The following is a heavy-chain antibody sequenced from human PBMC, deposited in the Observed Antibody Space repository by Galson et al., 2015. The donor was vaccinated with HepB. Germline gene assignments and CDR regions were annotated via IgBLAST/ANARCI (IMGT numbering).Heavy chain of an antibody. J-gene: IGHJ3*01. CDR2: INSDGSST. V-gene: IGHV3-74*01. D-gene: IGHD3-10*01. CDR1: GLTFRNYW. CDR3: TRVGVGGAFDV. Sequence: SLRLSCAASGLTFRNYWMVWVRQAPGKGLVCVSHINSDGSSTNYADSVKGRFTISRDNAKNMLYLQMNSLRVEDTAVYSCTRVGVGGAFDVWGQGTMVTVSS.